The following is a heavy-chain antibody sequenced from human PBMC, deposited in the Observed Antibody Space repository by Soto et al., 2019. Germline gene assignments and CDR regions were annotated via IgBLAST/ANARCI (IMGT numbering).Heavy chain of an antibody. CDR1: GFTFSSYA. V-gene: IGHV3-23*01. CDR3: AKDVYCSSPRRYLVGGGGYFDY. J-gene: IGHJ4*02. D-gene: IGHD2-2*01. CDR2: ISGSGGST. Sequence: GGSLRLSCAASGFTFSSYAMSWVRQAPGKGLEWVSAISGSGGSTYYADSVKGRFTISRDNSKNTLYLQMNSLRAEDTAVYYCAKDVYCSSPRRYLVGGGGYFDYWGQGPLSTVSS.